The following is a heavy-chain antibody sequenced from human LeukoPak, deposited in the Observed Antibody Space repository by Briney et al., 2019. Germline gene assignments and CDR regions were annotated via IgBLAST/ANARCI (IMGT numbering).Heavy chain of an antibody. CDR1: GFTLNDYY. CDR2: INIGGTNT. CDR3: AKDGGYGSGSYYITGFYGMDV. D-gene: IGHD3-10*01. J-gene: IGHJ6*02. V-gene: IGHV3-11*06. Sequence: GGSLRLSCAASGFTLNDYYMSWIRQAPGKGLEWLSYINIGGTNTHYADSVKGRFTISRDNSKNTLYLQMNSLRAEDTAVYYCAKDGGYGSGSYYITGFYGMDVWGQGTTVTVSS.